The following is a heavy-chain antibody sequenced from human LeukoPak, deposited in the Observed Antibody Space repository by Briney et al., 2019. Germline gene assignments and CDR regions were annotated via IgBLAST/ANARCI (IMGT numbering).Heavy chain of an antibody. J-gene: IGHJ4*02. Sequence: AGGSLRLSCAASGFTFSSYGMHWVRQAPGKGLEWVAVIWYDGSNKYYADSVKGRLTISRDNSKNTLYLQMNSLRAEDTAVYYCVRDGVGAPPFDYWGQGVLVTVSS. V-gene: IGHV3-33*01. CDR1: GFTFSSYG. CDR2: IWYDGSNK. D-gene: IGHD1-26*01. CDR3: VRDGVGAPPFDY.